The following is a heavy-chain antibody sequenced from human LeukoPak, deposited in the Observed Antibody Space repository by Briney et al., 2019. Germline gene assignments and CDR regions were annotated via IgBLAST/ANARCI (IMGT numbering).Heavy chain of an antibody. D-gene: IGHD1-26*01. V-gene: IGHV3-23*01. CDR2: ISNSGGST. CDR3: AKDLGRYRNNYFDY. J-gene: IGHJ4*02. Sequence: PGGSLRLSCAASGFTFSHYWMQWVRQAPGKGLEWVSGISNSGGSTYYADFVKGRFTISRDNSKNTLYLQMNSLRAEDTAVYFCAKDLGRYRNNYFDYWGQGTLVTVSS. CDR1: GFTFSHYW.